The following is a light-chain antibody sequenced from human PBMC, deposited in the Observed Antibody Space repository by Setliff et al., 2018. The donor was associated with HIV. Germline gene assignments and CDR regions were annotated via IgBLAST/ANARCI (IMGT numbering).Light chain of an antibody. CDR3: LLSYSSGRV. J-gene: IGLJ2*01. CDR2: DTN. V-gene: IGLV7-46*01. CDR1: TRAVTSTHY. Sequence: QPVVTQEPSLTVSPGGTVTLTCGSSTRAVTSTHYPYWFQQKPGQAPRTLIYDTNNKHSWTPARFSGSLLGGKAALTLSGAQPEDEAEYYCLLSYSSGRVFGGGTKVTVL.